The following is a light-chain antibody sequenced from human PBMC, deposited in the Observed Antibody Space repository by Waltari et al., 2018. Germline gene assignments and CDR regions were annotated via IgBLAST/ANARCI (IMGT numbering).Light chain of an antibody. V-gene: IGLV2-11*01. J-gene: IGLJ2*01. CDR3: SSYAGSYIFTV. CDR1: SSDVGGYNY. CDR2: DVS. Sequence: QSALTQPRSVSGSPGQSVTISCTGTSSDVGGYNYFSWHQQHPGKAPKVMIYDVSKRPSGVPDRFSGSKSGNTASLTISGLQAEDEADYYCSSYAGSYIFTVFGGGTKLTVL.